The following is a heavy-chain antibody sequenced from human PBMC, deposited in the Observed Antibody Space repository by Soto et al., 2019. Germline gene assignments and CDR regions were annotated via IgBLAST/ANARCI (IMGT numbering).Heavy chain of an antibody. CDR3: AKEGSKAAAGTFNYYYGMDV. D-gene: IGHD6-13*01. CDR2: ISYDGNNK. J-gene: IGHJ6*02. V-gene: IGHV3-30*18. Sequence: GGSLRLSCAASGFTFSSYGMHWVRQAPGKGLEWVAVISYDGNNKYYADSVKGRFTISRDNSKNTLYLQMNSLRAEDTAVYYCAKEGSKAAAGTFNYYYGMDVWGQGTTVTVSS. CDR1: GFTFSSYG.